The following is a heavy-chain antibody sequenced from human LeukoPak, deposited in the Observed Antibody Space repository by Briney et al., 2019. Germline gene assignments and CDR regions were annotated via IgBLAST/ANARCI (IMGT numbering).Heavy chain of an antibody. J-gene: IGHJ5*02. CDR2: IKSRPNGETT. CDR3: ATGWYLDH. D-gene: IGHD6-19*01. Sequence: GGSLRLSCAGSGFTFSNAWMNWVRQAPGKGLGWVGRIKSRPNGETTDYAAPVKGRFTISREDAKNTVYLQMDSLNTEDTGVYFCATGWYLDHWGQGTLVTVSS. V-gene: IGHV3-15*01. CDR1: GFTFSNAW.